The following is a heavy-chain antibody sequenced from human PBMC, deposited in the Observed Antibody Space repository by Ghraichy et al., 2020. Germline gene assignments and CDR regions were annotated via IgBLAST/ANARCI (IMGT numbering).Heavy chain of an antibody. CDR2: IKSKTDGGTT. Sequence: GESLNISCAASGFTFSNAWMSWVRQAPGKGLEWVGRIKSKTDGGTTDYAAPVKGRFTISRDDSKNTLYLQMNSLKTEDTAVYYCTTAPGGVVITRWGQGTLVTVSS. CDR3: TTAPGGVVITR. D-gene: IGHD3-22*01. CDR1: GFTFSNAW. V-gene: IGHV3-15*01. J-gene: IGHJ4*02.